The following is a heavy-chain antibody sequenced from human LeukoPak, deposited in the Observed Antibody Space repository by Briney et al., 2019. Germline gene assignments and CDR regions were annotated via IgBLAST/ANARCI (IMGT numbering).Heavy chain of an antibody. CDR3: ASYGSGSYRFDP. CDR1: GGSISSGNYY. V-gene: IGHV4-31*03. J-gene: IGHJ5*02. CDR2: VHHSGST. Sequence: SETLSLTCTVSGGSISSGNYYWSWIRQLPGKDLEWIGYVHHSGSTYYNPSPKSRVIISVDTSKNQFSLKLNSVTAADTAVYYCASYGSGSYRFDPWGQGTLVTVSS. D-gene: IGHD3-10*01.